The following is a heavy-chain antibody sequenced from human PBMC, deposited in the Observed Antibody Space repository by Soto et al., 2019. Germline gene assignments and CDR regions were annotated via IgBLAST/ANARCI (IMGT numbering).Heavy chain of an antibody. Sequence: ASVKVSCKVSGYSLTELSIHWVRQAPGEGLEWMGWISAYNGNTNYAQKLQGRVTMTTDTSTSTAYMELRSLRSDDTAVYYCARVHGMDVWGQGTTVTVSS. CDR1: GYSLTELS. V-gene: IGHV1-18*04. CDR3: ARVHGMDV. CDR2: ISAYNGNT. J-gene: IGHJ6*02.